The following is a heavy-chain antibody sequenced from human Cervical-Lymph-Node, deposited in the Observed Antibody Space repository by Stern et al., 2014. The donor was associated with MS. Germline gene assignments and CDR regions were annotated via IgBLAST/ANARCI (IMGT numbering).Heavy chain of an antibody. V-gene: IGHV7-4-1*02. CDR3: ARSELLYYYYGMDV. CDR2: INTNNGDP. Sequence: QVQLVQSGYELKKPGASVKASCKASGFTFTSYAMNWVRQAPGQGLEWMGWINTNNGDPTYAQVFTGRFVFSLDTSVSTAYLQISSLKADDTAVYYCARSELLYYYYGMDVWGQGTTVTVSS. D-gene: IGHD2-15*01. CDR1: GFTFTSYA. J-gene: IGHJ6*02.